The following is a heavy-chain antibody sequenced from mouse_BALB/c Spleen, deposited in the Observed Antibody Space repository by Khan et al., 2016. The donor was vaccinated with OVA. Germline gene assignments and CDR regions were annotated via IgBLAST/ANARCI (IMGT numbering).Heavy chain of an antibody. V-gene: IGHV3-2*02. J-gene: IGHJ4*01. CDR1: GYSITRDYA. Sequence: EVQLQESGPGLVKPSQSLSLTCTVTGYSITRDYARNWIRQSPGNKLEWMGYITNSGSTNYNPSLKSRTSITPDTSKNPSYLQLNTVTTEDTATYDCESELGHYGAVDYWGQGTSVTVSS. D-gene: IGHD4-1*01. CDR2: ITNSGST. CDR3: ESELGHYGAVDY.